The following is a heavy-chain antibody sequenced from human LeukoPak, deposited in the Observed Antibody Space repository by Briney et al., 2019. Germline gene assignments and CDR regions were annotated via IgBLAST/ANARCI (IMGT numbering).Heavy chain of an antibody. V-gene: IGHV3-33*01. J-gene: IGHJ3*02. CDR3: AQYNYVHDVFDI. CDR1: GFTFSSYG. CDR2: IWYDGSNK. Sequence: GGSLRLSCAASGFTFSSYGMHWVRQAPGKGLEWVALIWYDGSNKYYADSVKGRLTISRDNSKNTLYLQMNSLRAEDTAVYYCAQYNYVHDVFDIWGQGTMVTVSS. D-gene: IGHD3-10*02.